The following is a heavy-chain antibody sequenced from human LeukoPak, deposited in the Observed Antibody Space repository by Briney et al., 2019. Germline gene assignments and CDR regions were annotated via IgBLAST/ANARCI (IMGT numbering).Heavy chain of an antibody. CDR3: ARRYCSSTSCYTWFDY. CDR1: GGSIGSSSYY. J-gene: IGHJ4*02. V-gene: IGHV4-39*01. CDR2: IYYSGST. D-gene: IGHD2-2*02. Sequence: SETLSLTCTVSGGSIGSSSYYWGWIRQPPGKGLEWIGSIYYSGSTYYNPSLKSRVTISVDTSKNQFSLKLSSVTAADTAVYYCARRYCSSTSCYTWFDYWGQGTLVTVSS.